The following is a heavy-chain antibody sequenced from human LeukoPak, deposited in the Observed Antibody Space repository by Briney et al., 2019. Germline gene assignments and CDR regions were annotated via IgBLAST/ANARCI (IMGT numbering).Heavy chain of an antibody. CDR1: GYTFTSYG. D-gene: IGHD3-22*01. CDR2: IKPNGGGT. Sequence: ASVKVSCKASGYTFTSYGISWVRQAPGQGLEWMGRIKPNGGGTDYAQEFRGRVSMTRDTSITTASMELSRLTSDDTAVYYCARAVYYDKSGYHFDPWGQGTLVTVSS. CDR3: ARAVYYDKSGYHFDP. J-gene: IGHJ5*02. V-gene: IGHV1-2*06.